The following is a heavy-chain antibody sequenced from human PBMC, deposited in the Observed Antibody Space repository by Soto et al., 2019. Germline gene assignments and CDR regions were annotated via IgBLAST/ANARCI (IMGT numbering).Heavy chain of an antibody. CDR2: INQDGSEK. CDR3: ARDLDSSGYYSPYYFDY. V-gene: IGHV3-7*03. Sequence: PGGSLRLSCAASGFTFSSYWMSWVRQAPWKGLEWVANINQDGSEKYYVDSVKGRFTISRDNAKNSLYLQMNSLRAEDTAVYYRARDLDSSGYYSPYYFDYWGQGTLVTVSS. CDR1: GFTFSSYW. J-gene: IGHJ4*02. D-gene: IGHD3-22*01.